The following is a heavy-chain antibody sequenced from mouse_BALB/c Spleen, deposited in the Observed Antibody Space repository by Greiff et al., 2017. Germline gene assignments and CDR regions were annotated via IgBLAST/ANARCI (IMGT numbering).Heavy chain of an antibody. J-gene: IGHJ3*01. CDR3: AHDGYSWFAY. Sequence: DVKLVESGGGLVKPGGSLKLSCAASGFTFSSYAMSWVRQTPEKRLEWVATISSGGSYTYYPDSVKGRFTISRDNAKNTLYLQMSSLRSEDTAMYYCAHDGYSWFAYWGQGTLVTVSA. V-gene: IGHV5-9-3*01. CDR1: GFTFSSYA. D-gene: IGHD2-3*01. CDR2: ISSGGSYT.